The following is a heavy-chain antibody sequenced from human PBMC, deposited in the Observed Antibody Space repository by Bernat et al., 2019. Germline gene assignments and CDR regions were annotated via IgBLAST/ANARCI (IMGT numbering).Heavy chain of an antibody. CDR2: ISSSSSYT. CDR1: GFTFSDYY. J-gene: IGHJ4*02. CDR3: ARDRVDIVVVPAAITWSDY. D-gene: IGHD2-2*03. Sequence: QVQLVESGGGLVKPGGSLRLSCAASGFTFSDYYMSWIRQAPGKGLEWVSYISSSSSYTNYADSVKGRFTISRDNAKNSLYLQMNSLRAEDTAVYYCARDRVDIVVVPAAITWSDYWGQGTLVTVSS. V-gene: IGHV3-11*06.